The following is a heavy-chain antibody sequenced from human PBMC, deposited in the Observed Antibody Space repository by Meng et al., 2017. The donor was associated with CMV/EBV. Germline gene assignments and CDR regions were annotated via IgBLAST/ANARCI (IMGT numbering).Heavy chain of an antibody. D-gene: IGHD1-26*01. CDR1: GGPISSSNW. V-gene: IGHV4-4*02. Sequence: SETLSLTCAVSGGPISSSNWWSWVRQPPGKGLEWIGEIYHSGSTNYNPSLKSRVTISVDKSKNQFSLKLSSVTAADTAVYYCAILIVGATIGTFDYWGQGTLVTVSS. CDR3: AILIVGATIGTFDY. J-gene: IGHJ4*02. CDR2: IYHSGST.